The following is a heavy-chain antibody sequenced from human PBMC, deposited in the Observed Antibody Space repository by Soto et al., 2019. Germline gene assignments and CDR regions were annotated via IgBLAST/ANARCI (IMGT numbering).Heavy chain of an antibody. CDR3: ARETPGYLDY. D-gene: IGHD2-15*01. Sequence: PGGSLRLSCEASGFTFSNYAMNWVRQAPGKGMEWESVIIASGASTRDADSVKGRFTIFRDNSKNTLYLQMNSLRVEDTAIYYCARETPGYLDYWGQGTLVTVSS. V-gene: IGHV3-23*01. J-gene: IGHJ4*02. CDR1: GFTFSNYA. CDR2: IIASGAST.